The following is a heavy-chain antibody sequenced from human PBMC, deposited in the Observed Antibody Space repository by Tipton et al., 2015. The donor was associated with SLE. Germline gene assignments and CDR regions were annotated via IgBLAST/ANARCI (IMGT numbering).Heavy chain of an antibody. Sequence: SLRLSCAASGFIFSSYGMHWVRQAPGKGLEWVAVIWYDGSNKYYADSVKGRFTISRDNSKNTLYLQMNSLRAEDTAVYYCAKAGPFMLVAPEYFVLGGPVPLATVSS. V-gene: IGHV3-30*18. J-gene: IGHJ2*01. CDR1: GFIFSSYG. CDR3: AKAGPFMLVAPEYFVL. CDR2: IWYDGSNK. D-gene: IGHD2-15*01.